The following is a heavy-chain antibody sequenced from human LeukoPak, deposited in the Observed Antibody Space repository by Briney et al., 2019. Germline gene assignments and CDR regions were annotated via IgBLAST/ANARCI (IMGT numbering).Heavy chain of an antibody. J-gene: IGHJ3*01. D-gene: IGHD3-16*01. CDR3: AREKRSGTGGSMATFDF. CDR1: GFSFSTYG. V-gene: IGHV3-33*01. CDR2: IWSDGNNK. Sequence: GGSLRLSCAASGFSFSTYGMHWVRQAPGKGLEWVAVIWSDGNNKYYSESVQGRFTISRDNSKNTLSLQMDSLRVEDTALYYCAREKRSGTGGSMATFDFWGQGTMVTVPS.